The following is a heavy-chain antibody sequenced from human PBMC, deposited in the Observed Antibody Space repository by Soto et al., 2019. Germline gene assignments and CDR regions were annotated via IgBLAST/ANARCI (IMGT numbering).Heavy chain of an antibody. CDR3: ARGPVTGYVYYYGMDV. Sequence: PGGSLRLSCAASGFTFSSYAMSWVRQAPGKGLEWVAVISYDGSNKYYADSVKGRFTISRDNSKNTLYVQMNSLRAEDTAVYYCARGPVTGYVYYYGMDVWGQGTTVTVSS. CDR1: GFTFSSYA. V-gene: IGHV3-30-3*01. CDR2: ISYDGSNK. J-gene: IGHJ6*02. D-gene: IGHD3-9*01.